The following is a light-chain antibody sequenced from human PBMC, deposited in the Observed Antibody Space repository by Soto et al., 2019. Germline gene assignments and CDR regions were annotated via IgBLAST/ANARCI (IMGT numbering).Light chain of an antibody. Sequence: QSALTQPAAVSGSPGQSITISCTGTSSDVGGYNYVSWYQQHPGKAPKLMIYEVINRPSGVSIRFSGSKSGNTASLTISGLHAEAEADYYCCSYTCSSASFVFGAGTKLTVL. CDR3: CSYTCSSASFV. J-gene: IGLJ1*01. CDR2: EVI. CDR1: SSDVGGYNY. V-gene: IGLV2-14*01.